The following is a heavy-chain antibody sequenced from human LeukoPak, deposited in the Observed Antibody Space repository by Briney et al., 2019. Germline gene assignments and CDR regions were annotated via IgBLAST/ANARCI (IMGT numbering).Heavy chain of an antibody. CDR1: GFRFSDYY. CDR2: IILNDGRT. Sequence: ASVKVSCKASGFRFSDYYLHWVRQAPGQGLEWMGRIILNDGRTKYAQKLQGRVTMTTDTSTSTAYMELRSLRSDDTAVYYCARDREYRGLFGYWGQGTLVTVSS. J-gene: IGHJ4*02. V-gene: IGHV1-18*04. D-gene: IGHD5-18*01. CDR3: ARDREYRGLFGY.